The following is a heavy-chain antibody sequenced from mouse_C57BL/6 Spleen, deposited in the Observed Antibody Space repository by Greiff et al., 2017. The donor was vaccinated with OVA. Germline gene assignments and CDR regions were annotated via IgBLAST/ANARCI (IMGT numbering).Heavy chain of an antibody. V-gene: IGHV1-5*01. CDR3: TTYDYDRDWYFDV. Sequence: VQLKESGTVLARPGASVKMSCKTSGYTFTSYWMHWVKQRPGQGLERIGAIYPGNSDTSYNQKFKGKAKLTAVTSASTAYMELSSLTNEDSAVYYCTTYDYDRDWYFDVWGTGTTVTVSS. CDR2: IYPGNSDT. J-gene: IGHJ1*03. CDR1: GYTFTSYW. D-gene: IGHD2-4*01.